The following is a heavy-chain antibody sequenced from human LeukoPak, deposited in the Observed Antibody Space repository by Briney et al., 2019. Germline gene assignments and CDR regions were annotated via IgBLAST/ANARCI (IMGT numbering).Heavy chain of an antibody. J-gene: IGHJ3*02. CDR2: LYGDGSA. D-gene: IGHD6-13*01. CDR3: ARDYLPMYQTSIAAAGIGEDAFDI. V-gene: IGHV3-53*01. Sequence: GGSLRLSCAASGLTVSSNYMSWVRQAPGKGLEWVSVLYGDGSAFYAESVQGRFTISRDSSKNTLYLQVNSLRAEDTAVYYCARDYLPMYQTSIAAAGIGEDAFDIWGQGTMVTVSS. CDR1: GLTVSSNY.